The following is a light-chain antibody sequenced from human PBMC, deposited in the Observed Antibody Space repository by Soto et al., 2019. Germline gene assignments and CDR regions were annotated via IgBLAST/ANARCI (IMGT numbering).Light chain of an antibody. V-gene: IGKV3-11*01. J-gene: IGKJ1*01. Sequence: IVLTQSPFTLAVSTGESAVLSCRASQSVSTSLAWYQHKPGQAPRLFIYDASKRAPGIPARFTGSGSGAHFTLTISSLEPEDIAVYYCQVRDVWPSFGQGTKVDIK. CDR2: DAS. CDR1: QSVSTS. CDR3: QVRDVWPS.